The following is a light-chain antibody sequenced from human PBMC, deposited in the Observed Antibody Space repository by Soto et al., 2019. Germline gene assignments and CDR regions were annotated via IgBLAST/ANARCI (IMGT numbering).Light chain of an antibody. CDR1: QSVLYSSDKENY. V-gene: IGKV4-1*01. Sequence: DIVMTQSPDSLAVSLGERATINCKSSQSVLYSSDKENYLAWYQQKAGQPPKLLIYWASTRESGVPDRFSGSGSGTDFTLTISSLQAEDVAVYYCQQYYSTPYTFGQGTELEIK. CDR2: WAS. CDR3: QQYYSTPYT. J-gene: IGKJ2*01.